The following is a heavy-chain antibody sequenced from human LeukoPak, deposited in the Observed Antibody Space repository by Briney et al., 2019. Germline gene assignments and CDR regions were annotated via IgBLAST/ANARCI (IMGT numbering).Heavy chain of an antibody. CDR2: IYYSGST. J-gene: IGHJ4*02. V-gene: IGHV4-59*01. Sequence: SETLSLTCTVSGGSISSYYWSWIRQPPGKGLEWIGYIYYSGSTNYNPSLKSRVTISVDTSKNQFSLKLSSVTAADTAVYYCARDVGYSYGYVHWGQGTLVTVSS. D-gene: IGHD5-18*01. CDR1: GGSISSYY. CDR3: ARDVGYSYGYVH.